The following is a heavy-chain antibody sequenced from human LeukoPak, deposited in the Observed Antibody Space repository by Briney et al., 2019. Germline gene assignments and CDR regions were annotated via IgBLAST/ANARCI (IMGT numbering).Heavy chain of an antibody. D-gene: IGHD2-15*01. CDR1: GFTFSSYG. CDR2: ISYDGSNK. CDR3: AKDWRPYCSGGSCYPDAFDI. V-gene: IGHV3-30*18. Sequence: GGALRLSCAASGFTFSSYGMHWVRQAPGKGLEWVAVISYDGSNKYYADSVKGRFTISRDNSKNTLYLQMNSLRAEDTAVYYCAKDWRPYCSGGSCYPDAFDIWGQGTMVTVSS. J-gene: IGHJ3*02.